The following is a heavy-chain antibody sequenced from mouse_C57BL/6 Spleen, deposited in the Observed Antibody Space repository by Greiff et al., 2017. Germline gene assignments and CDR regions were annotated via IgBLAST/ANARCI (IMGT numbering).Heavy chain of an antibody. CDR3: VLGGLITAVVDWCFDV. CDR1: GFTFSDYG. J-gene: IGHJ1*03. V-gene: IGHV5-17*01. Sequence: DVKLVESGGGLVKPGGSLKLSCAASGFTFSDYGMHWVRQAPEQGLEWVAYISSGSSTIYYADTVKGRFTISRDNAKNTLFLQMTSLRSEDTAMYYCVLGGLITAVVDWCFDVWGTGTTVTVSS. CDR2: ISSGSSTI. D-gene: IGHD1-1*01.